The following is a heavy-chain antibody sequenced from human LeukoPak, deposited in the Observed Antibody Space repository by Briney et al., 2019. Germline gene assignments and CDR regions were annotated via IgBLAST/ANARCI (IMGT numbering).Heavy chain of an antibody. Sequence: SETLSLTCTVSGGSISSSSYYWGWIRQPPGKGLEWIGSIYYSGSTYYNPSLKSRVTISVDTSKNQFSLKLSSVTAADTAVYYCARRWVAFDIWGQGTMVTVSS. D-gene: IGHD3-16*01. CDR3: ARRWVAFDI. CDR1: GGSISSSSYY. J-gene: IGHJ3*02. CDR2: IYYSGST. V-gene: IGHV4-39*01.